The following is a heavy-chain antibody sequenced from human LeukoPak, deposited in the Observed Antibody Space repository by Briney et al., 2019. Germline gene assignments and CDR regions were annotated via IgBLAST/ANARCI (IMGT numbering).Heavy chain of an antibody. Sequence: GASVKVSCKASGYTFTSYDINWVRQATGQGLEWMGRINPNSGGTNYAQKFQGRVTMTRDTSISTAYMELSRLRSDDTAVYYCARELPPYCSGGSCYSGFVDYWGQGTLVTVSS. J-gene: IGHJ4*02. CDR3: ARELPPYCSGGSCYSGFVDY. V-gene: IGHV1-2*06. CDR2: INPNSGGT. CDR1: GYTFTSYD. D-gene: IGHD2-15*01.